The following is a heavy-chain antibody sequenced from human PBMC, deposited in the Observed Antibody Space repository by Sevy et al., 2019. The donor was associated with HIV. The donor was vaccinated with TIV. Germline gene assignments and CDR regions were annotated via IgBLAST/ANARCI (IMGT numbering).Heavy chain of an antibody. Sequence: GGSLRLSCTSSGFTFGDYAMSWFRQAPGKGLEWVAFIRRNSHEPYGGTTEYSASVKGRFTISRDDSKSIAYLQMNSLKTEDTAVYYCTRALATADTPEYYFDYWGQGILVTVSS. CDR3: TRALATADTPEYYFDY. D-gene: IGHD5-12*01. V-gene: IGHV3-49*03. J-gene: IGHJ4*02. CDR2: IRRNSHEPYGGTT. CDR1: GFTFGDYA.